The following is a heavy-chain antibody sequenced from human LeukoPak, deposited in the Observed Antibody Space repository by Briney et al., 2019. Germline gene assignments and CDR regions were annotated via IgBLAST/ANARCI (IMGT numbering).Heavy chain of an antibody. D-gene: IGHD2-2*01. V-gene: IGHV3-48*03. CDR3: ASLRPDCSSTSCLNGVDV. Sequence: AGSLRLFCAASGFNFSSYEMNWVRQAPGGGVEWVSYIISSGSSIYYADSVKSRCTISRDNAKNSLYLQMNSLRAEDTAVYYCASLRPDCSSTSCLNGVDVWGQGTTVTVSS. J-gene: IGHJ6*02. CDR1: GFNFSSYE. CDR2: IISSGSSI.